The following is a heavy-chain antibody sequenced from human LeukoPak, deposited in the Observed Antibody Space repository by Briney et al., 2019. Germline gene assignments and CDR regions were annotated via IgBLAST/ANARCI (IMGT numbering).Heavy chain of an antibody. CDR3: ARANHQWLAPQYFQH. V-gene: IGHV4-34*01. CDR2: INHSGST. CDR1: GGTFSGYY. Sequence: SETLSLTCAVYGGTFSGYYWSWIRQPPGKGLEWTGEINHSGSTNYNPSLKSRVTISVDTSKNQFSLKLSSVTAADTAVYYCARANHQWLAPQYFQHWGQGTLVIVSS. J-gene: IGHJ1*01. D-gene: IGHD6-19*01.